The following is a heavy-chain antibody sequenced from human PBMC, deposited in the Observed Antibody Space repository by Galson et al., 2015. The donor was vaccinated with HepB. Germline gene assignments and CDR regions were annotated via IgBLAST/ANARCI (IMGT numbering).Heavy chain of an antibody. CDR1: GFTFSSYA. CDR3: AKGAHYSSSWYRYGMDV. Sequence: SLRLSCAASGFTFSSYAMSWVRQAPGKGLEWVSAISGSGGSTYYADSVRGRFTISRDNSKNTLYLQMNSLRAEDTAVYYCAKGAHYSSSWYRYGMDVWGQGTTVTVSS. D-gene: IGHD6-13*01. CDR2: ISGSGGST. V-gene: IGHV3-23*01. J-gene: IGHJ6*02.